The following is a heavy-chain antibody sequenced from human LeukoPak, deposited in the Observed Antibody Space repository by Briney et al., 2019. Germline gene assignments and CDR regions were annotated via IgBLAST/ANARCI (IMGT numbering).Heavy chain of an antibody. J-gene: IGHJ6*03. CDR1: GGSVSNYY. CDR2: IYYTET. Sequence: SETLSLTCTVSGGSVSNYYWSWIRQSPGKGLEWIGYIYYTETSYNPSLKSRVTISVDTSKNHFSLKLSSVTAADTAVYYCARSSVPYYYYNYSMDVWGNGTTVTVSS. CDR3: ARSSVPYYYYNYSMDV. V-gene: IGHV4-59*02. D-gene: IGHD3-22*01.